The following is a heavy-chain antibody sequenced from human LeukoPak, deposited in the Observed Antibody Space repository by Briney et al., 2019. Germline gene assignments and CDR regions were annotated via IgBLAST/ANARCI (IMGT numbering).Heavy chain of an antibody. D-gene: IGHD3-22*01. CDR3: ARDLRRYYYDSSGYYYEEYFDY. CDR1: GFTFSSYW. V-gene: IGHV3-7*01. CDR2: IKQDGSEK. Sequence: GGSLRLSCAASGFTFSSYWMSWVRQAPGKGLEWVANIKQDGSEKYYVDSVKGRFTISRDNAKNSLYLQMNSLRAEDTAVYYCARDLRRYYYDSSGYYYEEYFDYWGQGTLVTVSS. J-gene: IGHJ4*02.